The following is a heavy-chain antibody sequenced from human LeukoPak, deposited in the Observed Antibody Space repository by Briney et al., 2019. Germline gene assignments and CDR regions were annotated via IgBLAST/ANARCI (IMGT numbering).Heavy chain of an antibody. CDR1: GGSFSSGSYY. Sequence: SQTLSLTCTVSGGSFSSGSYYWGWLRQPAGKGLEWIGRVYTSGSTNNNPTLKRRVTISVDTSKKQFTQKRRSVTAADTACYYGARAPVPLINYYGSGSYYKASRDYYYYMDVWGKGTTVTISS. CDR2: VYTSGST. J-gene: IGHJ6*03. D-gene: IGHD3-10*01. CDR3: ARAPVPLINYYGSGSYYKASRDYYYYMDV. V-gene: IGHV4-61*02.